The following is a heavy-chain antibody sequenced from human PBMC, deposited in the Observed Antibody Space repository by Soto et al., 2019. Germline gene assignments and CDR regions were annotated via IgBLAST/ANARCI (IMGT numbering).Heavy chain of an antibody. J-gene: IGHJ6*02. D-gene: IGHD6-6*01. CDR1: GFTLRDSA. CDR2: ILASGDV. CDR3: VRNTSSGGADV. V-gene: IGHV3-9*01. Sequence: EEELVESGGGLVQPGRSLRLSCATSGFTLRDSAMHWVRQVPGGGLEWVSGILASGDVGYVDSVRGRFTMSRDVAKSSLPPHINRLKTDDTALYYCVRNTSSGGADVWGQGTTVTVSS.